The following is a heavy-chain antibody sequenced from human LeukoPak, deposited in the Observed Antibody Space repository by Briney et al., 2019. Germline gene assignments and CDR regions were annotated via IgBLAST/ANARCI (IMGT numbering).Heavy chain of an antibody. J-gene: IGHJ6*03. V-gene: IGHV3-49*04. CDR2: IRSKTYGGTT. CDR3: TRSAAGMFYYMDV. D-gene: IGHD6-13*01. Sequence: PGGSLRLSCAASGFTFSSYAMSWVRQAPGKGLECVGFIRSKTYGGTTEYAASVKGRFTISRDDSKSIAYLQMNSLKTEDTAVYYCTRSAAGMFYYMDVWGKGTTVTISS. CDR1: GFTFSSYA.